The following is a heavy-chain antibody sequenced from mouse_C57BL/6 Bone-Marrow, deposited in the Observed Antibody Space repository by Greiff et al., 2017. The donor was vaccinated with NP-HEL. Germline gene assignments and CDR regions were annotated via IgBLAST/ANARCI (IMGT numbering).Heavy chain of an antibody. V-gene: IGHV1-54*01. CDR3: ARREGGYYGY. CDR2: INPGSGGT. D-gene: IGHD1-1*01. Sequence: VQVVESGAELVRPGTSVKVSCKASGYAFTNYLIEWVKQRPGQGLEWIGVINPGSGGTNYNEKFKGKATLTADKSSSTAYMQLSSLTSEDSAVYFCARREGGYYGYWGQGTTLTVSS. CDR1: GYAFTNYL. J-gene: IGHJ2*01.